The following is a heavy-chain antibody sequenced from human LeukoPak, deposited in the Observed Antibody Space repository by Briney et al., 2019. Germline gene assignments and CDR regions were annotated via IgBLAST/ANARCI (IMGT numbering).Heavy chain of an antibody. CDR1: GFTFYNYA. V-gene: IGHV3-23*01. CDR3: AKDIRGYDMDIDC. CDR2: ISGSGSST. J-gene: IGHJ4*02. D-gene: IGHD5-12*01. Sequence: PGGSLRLSCAASGFTFYNYAMSWVRQAPGKGLDWVSSISGSGSSTYYADSVKGRLTISRDNSKSTLYLQMNSLRAEDTAVCYCAKDIRGYDMDIDCWGQGTLVTVSS.